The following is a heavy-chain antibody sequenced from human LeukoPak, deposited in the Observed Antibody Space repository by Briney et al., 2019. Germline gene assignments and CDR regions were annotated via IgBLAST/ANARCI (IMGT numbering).Heavy chain of an antibody. D-gene: IGHD5-24*01. CDR2: IYYSGST. Sequence: PSETLSLTCTVSGGSISSYYWSWIRQPPGKGLEWLGYIYYSGSTNYKPSLKSRVTISVDTSKNQFSLELSSVTAADTAVYYCARGRDGYNYFDYWGQGTLVTVSS. V-gene: IGHV4-59*01. CDR1: GGSISSYY. CDR3: ARGRDGYNYFDY. J-gene: IGHJ4*02.